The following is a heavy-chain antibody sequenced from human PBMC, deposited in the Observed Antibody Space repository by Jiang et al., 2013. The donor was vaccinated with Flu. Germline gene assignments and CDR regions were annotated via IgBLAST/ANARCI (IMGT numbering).Heavy chain of an antibody. Sequence: SLKISCKGYGYSFTTDWIAWVRQMPGKGLEWMGIIYPGDSDARYSPSFQGQVTFSVDKSISTAYLQWGSLKASDTAIYYCARQRGGYKRENDYWGQGTLVTVSP. CDR3: ARQRGGYKRENDY. V-gene: IGHV5-51*01. CDR2: IYPGDSDA. D-gene: IGHD5-24*01. CDR1: GYSFTTDW. J-gene: IGHJ4*02.